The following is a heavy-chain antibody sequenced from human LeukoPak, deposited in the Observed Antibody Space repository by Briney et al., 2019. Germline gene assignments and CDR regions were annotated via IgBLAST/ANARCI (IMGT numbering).Heavy chain of an antibody. CDR2: INPNSGGT. CDR3: ARLGYCSGGSCYEHHYYYYMDV. J-gene: IGHJ6*03. CDR1: GYTFTGYY. D-gene: IGHD2-15*01. V-gene: IGHV1-2*06. Sequence: GASAKVSCKASGYTFTGYYMHWVRRAPGQGLEWMGRINPNSGGTNYAQKFQGRVTMTRDTSISTAYMELSRLRSDDTAVYYCARLGYCSGGSCYEHHYYYYMDVWGKGTTVTVSS.